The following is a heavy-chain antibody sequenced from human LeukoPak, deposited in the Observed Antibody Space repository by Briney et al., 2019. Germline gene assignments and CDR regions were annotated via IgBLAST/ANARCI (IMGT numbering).Heavy chain of an antibody. V-gene: IGHV1-18*01. CDR3: ARDHSSIAAADADY. D-gene: IGHD6-13*01. CDR1: GYTFTSYG. J-gene: IGHJ4*02. CDR2: ISAYNGNT. Sequence: EASVKVSCKASGYTFTSYGISWVRQAPGQGLEWMGWISAYNGNTNYAQKLQGRVTMTTDTSTSTAYMELRSLRSDDTAVYYCARDHSSIAAADADYWGQGTLVTVSS.